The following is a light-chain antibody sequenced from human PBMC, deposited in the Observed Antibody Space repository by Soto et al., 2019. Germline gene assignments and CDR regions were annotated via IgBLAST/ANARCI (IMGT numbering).Light chain of an antibody. CDR3: QQPYT. J-gene: IGKJ3*01. CDR1: QGISSA. V-gene: IGKV1-13*02. Sequence: AIQLTQSPSSLSASVGDRVTITCRASQGISSALAWYQQKPGKAPKLLIYDASSLESGVPSRFSGSGSGTDFSLPISSLQPEEFATYYCQQPYTFGPGTKVDI. CDR2: DAS.